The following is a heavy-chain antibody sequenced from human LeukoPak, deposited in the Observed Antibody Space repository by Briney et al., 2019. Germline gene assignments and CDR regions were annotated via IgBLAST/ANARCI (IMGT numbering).Heavy chain of an antibody. CDR2: ISGSGGST. D-gene: IGHD1-7*01. V-gene: IGHV3-23*01. J-gene: IGHJ6*02. Sequence: PGGSLRLSCAASGFTFSSYAMSWVRQAPGKGLEWVSAISGSGGSTYYADSVKGRFTISRDNSKNTLYLQMNSPRAEDTAVYYCAKDLDWNYGYYYYYGMDVWGQGTTVTVSS. CDR1: GFTFSSYA. CDR3: AKDLDWNYGYYYYYGMDV.